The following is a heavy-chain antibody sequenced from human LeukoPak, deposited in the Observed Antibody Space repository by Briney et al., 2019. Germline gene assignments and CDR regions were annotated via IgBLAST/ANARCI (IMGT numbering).Heavy chain of an antibody. Sequence: ASVKVSCKASGYTFTGYYMHWVRQAPGQGLEWMGWINPNSGGTNYAQKFQGRVTMTRDTSISTAYMELSRLRSDDTAVYYCARRVGATSPLIYWGQGTPVTVSS. D-gene: IGHD1-26*01. CDR1: GYTFTGYY. J-gene: IGHJ4*02. CDR2: INPNSGGT. CDR3: ARRVGATSPLIY. V-gene: IGHV1-2*02.